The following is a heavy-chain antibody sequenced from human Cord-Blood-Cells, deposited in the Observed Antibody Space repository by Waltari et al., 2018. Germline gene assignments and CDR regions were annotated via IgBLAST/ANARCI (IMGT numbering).Heavy chain of an antibody. CDR2: IYSGGST. CDR3: ARVGYQAFDI. J-gene: IGHJ3*02. CDR1: ALTSLSTN. Sequence: EVQLVEFGGGLIQPVGSLRLSCPASALTSLSTNLSWGRQAPGKGLEWVSVIYSGGSTYYADSVKGRFTIARDNSKNTLYLQMNSLRAEDTAVYYCARVGYQAFDIWGQGTMVTVSS. D-gene: IGHD3-16*02. V-gene: IGHV3-53*01.